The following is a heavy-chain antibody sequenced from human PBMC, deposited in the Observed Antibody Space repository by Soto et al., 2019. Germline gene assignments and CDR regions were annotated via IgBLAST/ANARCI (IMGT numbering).Heavy chain of an antibody. CDR1: GYTFTDYY. D-gene: IGHD6-19*01. Sequence: GASVNVSCKPSGYTFTDYYMHWVRQAPGQGLEWMGWINPNSGGTNYAQKFQGRVTMTRDTSISTAYMELNRLRSDDTAVYYCARDQSPSSGWPGMDVWGQGTTVTVSS. J-gene: IGHJ6*02. V-gene: IGHV1-2*02. CDR3: ARDQSPSSGWPGMDV. CDR2: INPNSGGT.